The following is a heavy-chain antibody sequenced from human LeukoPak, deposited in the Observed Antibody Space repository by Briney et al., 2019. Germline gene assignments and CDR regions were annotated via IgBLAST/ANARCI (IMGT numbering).Heavy chain of an antibody. CDR3: ARRRYYDGSGYLG. J-gene: IGHJ1*01. CDR2: LYYSGRT. Sequence: SETLSLTCSVPGDSISRSDSYWDWIRQPPGKGLEWIGTLYYSGRTYYSPSLKSRVTMSVDTSKNQFSLNLRIVTAADTAVYYCARRRYYDGSGYLGWGQGTLLSVSS. V-gene: IGHV4-39*01. CDR1: GDSISRSDSY. D-gene: IGHD3-22*01.